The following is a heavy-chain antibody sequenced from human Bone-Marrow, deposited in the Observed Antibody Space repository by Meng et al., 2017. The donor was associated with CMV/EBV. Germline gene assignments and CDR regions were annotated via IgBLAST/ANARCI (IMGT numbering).Heavy chain of an antibody. CDR1: GGSISSGGYY. Sequence: SGGSISSGGYYWSWIRQHPGKGLEWIGYIYYSGSTYSNPSLKSRVTISVDTSKNQFSLKLSSVTAADTAVYYCARASGYYSSRYFDYWGQGTLVTVSS. CDR3: ARASGYYSSRYFDY. CDR2: IYYSGST. D-gene: IGHD3-22*01. V-gene: IGHV4-31*02. J-gene: IGHJ4*02.